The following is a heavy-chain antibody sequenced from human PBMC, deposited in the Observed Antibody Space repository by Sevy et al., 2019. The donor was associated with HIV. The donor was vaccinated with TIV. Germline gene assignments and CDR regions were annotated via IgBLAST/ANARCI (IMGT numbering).Heavy chain of an antibody. CDR1: GFTFSSYW. V-gene: IGHV3-7*01. Sequence: GGSLRLSCAASGFTFSSYWMTWVRQAPGKGLEWVANIKQDMREQYYADSVKGRFTISRDNDRNSMYLQMESQGVEDTVGNYGAGAQQVTMVVVIGGVYLDLWGQGTLVTVSS. CDR2: IKQDMREQ. D-gene: IGHD2-21*01. J-gene: IGHJ4*02. CDR3: AGAQQVTMVVVIGGVYLDL.